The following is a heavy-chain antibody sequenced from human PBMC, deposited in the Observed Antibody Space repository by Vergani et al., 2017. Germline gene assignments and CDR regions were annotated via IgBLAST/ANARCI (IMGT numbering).Heavy chain of an antibody. D-gene: IGHD5-12*01. CDR3: ARDVPAGYSGYDPSDY. CDR1: GGTFSSYA. CDR2: IIPIFGTA. V-gene: IGHV1-69*12. J-gene: IGHJ4*02. Sequence: QVQLVQSGAEVKKPGSSVKVSCKASGGTFSSYAISWVRQAPGQGLEWMGGIIPIFGTANYAQKCQGRVTITADESTSPAYMELSSLRAEDTAVYYCARDVPAGYSGYDPSDYWGQGTLVTVSS.